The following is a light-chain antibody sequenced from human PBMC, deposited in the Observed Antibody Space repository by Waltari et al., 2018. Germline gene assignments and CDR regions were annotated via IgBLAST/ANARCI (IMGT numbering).Light chain of an antibody. CDR2: QDS. V-gene: IGLV3-1*01. J-gene: IGLJ2*01. Sequence: SYDLTQPPSVSVSPGRPASLTCSGSKLGAEYSCWYQQKPRQSPVLVIYQDSKRPPGIPERFSGSNSANTATLPISGPQAMDEADYYCQAWDSSTVVFGGGTKLTVL. CDR1: KLGAEY. CDR3: QAWDSSTVV.